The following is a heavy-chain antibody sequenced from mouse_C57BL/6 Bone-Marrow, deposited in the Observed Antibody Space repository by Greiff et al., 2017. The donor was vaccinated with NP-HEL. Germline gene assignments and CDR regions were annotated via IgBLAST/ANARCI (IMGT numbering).Heavy chain of an antibody. CDR1: GFTFSSYG. D-gene: IGHD2-5*01. CDR2: ISSGGSYT. Sequence: EVNVVESGGDLVKPGGSLKLSCAASGFTFSSYGMSWVRQTPDKRLEWVATISSGGSYTYYPDSVKGRFTISRDNAKNTLYLQMSSLKSEDTAMYYCARHYYSNYFYYRGQGTTLTVSS. V-gene: IGHV5-6*01. J-gene: IGHJ2*01. CDR3: ARHYYSNYFYY.